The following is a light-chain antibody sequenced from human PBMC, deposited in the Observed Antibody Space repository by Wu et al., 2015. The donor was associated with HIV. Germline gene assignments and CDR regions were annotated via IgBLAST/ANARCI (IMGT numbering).Light chain of an antibody. CDR1: QGIRNS. CDR3: QQVYTYPRT. J-gene: IGKJ1*01. V-gene: IGKV1-9*01. CDR2: AGS. Sequence: DIQMTQSPSSLSAPVGDRVTITCRTSQGIRNSLAWYQQKPGKAPHLLIYAGSTLQGGVPSRFSGSGSGTDFTLTISSLQPEDFATYYCQQVYTYPRTFGQGTTVEVK.